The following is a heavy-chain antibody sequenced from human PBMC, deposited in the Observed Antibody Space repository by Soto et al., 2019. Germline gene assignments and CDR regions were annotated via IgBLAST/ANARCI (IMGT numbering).Heavy chain of an antibody. D-gene: IGHD3-3*01. J-gene: IGHJ6*02. CDR1: RYSFTSYW. CDR2: IYPGDSDT. CDR3: ARTPPPDFWSGYAYYYYGMDV. V-gene: IGHV5-51*01. Sequence: GESLKISCKGSRYSFTSYWIGWVRQMPGKGLEWMGIIYPGDSDTRYSPSFQGQVTISADKSISTAYLQLSSLKASDTAMYYCARTPPPDFWSGYAYYYYGMDVWGQGTTVTVSS.